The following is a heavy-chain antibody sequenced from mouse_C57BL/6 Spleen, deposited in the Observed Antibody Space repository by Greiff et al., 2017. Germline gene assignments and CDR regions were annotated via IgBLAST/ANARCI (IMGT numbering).Heavy chain of an antibody. CDR1: GYTFTSYW. Sequence: QVQLQQPGAELVMPGASVKLSCKASGYTFTSYWMHWVKQRPGQGLEWIGEIDPSDSYTNYNQKFKGKSTLTVDKSSSTAYMQLSSLTSEDSAVYYCARRSYDGYYLYAMDYWGQGTSVTVSS. D-gene: IGHD2-3*01. CDR2: IDPSDSYT. CDR3: ARRSYDGYYLYAMDY. J-gene: IGHJ4*01. V-gene: IGHV1-69*01.